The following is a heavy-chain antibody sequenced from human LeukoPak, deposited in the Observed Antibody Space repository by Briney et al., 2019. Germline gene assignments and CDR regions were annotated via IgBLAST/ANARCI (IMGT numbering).Heavy chain of an antibody. J-gene: IGHJ4*02. D-gene: IGHD4-11*01. CDR2: IRYDGGVT. CDR3: VRDDYLSY. Sequence: GGSLRLSRAASGFAISNFWMHWVRQAPGKGLVWVARIRYDGGVTMYADSVKGRFIISRDNAKNTLYLQMDSLRVEDTAVYYCVRDDYLSYWGQGALVTVSS. CDR1: GFAISNFW. V-gene: IGHV3-74*03.